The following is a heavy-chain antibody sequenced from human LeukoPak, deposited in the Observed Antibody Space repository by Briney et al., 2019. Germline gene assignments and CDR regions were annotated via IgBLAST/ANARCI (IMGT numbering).Heavy chain of an antibody. CDR1: GFTFSSYA. CDR2: ISYDGSNK. J-gene: IGHJ6*03. Sequence: GGSLRLSCAASGFTFSSYAMHWVRQAPGKGLEWVAVISYDGSNKYYADSVKGRFTISRDNSKNTLYLQMNSLRAEDTAVYYCATQYFSSTSCYVAVYYYYYMDVWGKGTTVTISS. CDR3: ATQYFSSTSCYVAVYYYYYMDV. D-gene: IGHD2-2*01. V-gene: IGHV3-30*04.